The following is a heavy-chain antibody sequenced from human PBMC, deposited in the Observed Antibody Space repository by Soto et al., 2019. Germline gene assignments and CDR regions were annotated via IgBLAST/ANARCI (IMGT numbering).Heavy chain of an antibody. Sequence: QVQLVQSGAEVKKPGSSVKVSCKASGGTFSSYAISWVRQAPGQGLEWMGGIIPIFGTANYAQKFQGRVTITADESTNTAYMELSSLRSEDTAVYYCARDLDRGYSGYDSGIGAFDIWGQGTMVTVSS. V-gene: IGHV1-69*01. J-gene: IGHJ3*02. CDR2: IIPIFGTA. CDR3: ARDLDRGYSGYDSGIGAFDI. CDR1: GGTFSSYA. D-gene: IGHD5-12*01.